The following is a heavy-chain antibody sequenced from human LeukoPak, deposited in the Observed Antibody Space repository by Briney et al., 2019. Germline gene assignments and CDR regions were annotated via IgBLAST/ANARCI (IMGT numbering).Heavy chain of an antibody. V-gene: IGHV3-23*01. CDR2: ISGSGGST. CDR1: GFTFSSFA. Sequence: PGGSLRLSCAASGFTFSSFAMIWVRQAPGKGLEWVSAISGSGGSTYYADSVKGRFTISRDNSKNTLFLQMNSLRAEDTAVYYCAKDRSCTGSSCNVGSWGQGTMVTVSS. D-gene: IGHD2-2*01. J-gene: IGHJ3*01. CDR3: AKDRSCTGSSCNVGS.